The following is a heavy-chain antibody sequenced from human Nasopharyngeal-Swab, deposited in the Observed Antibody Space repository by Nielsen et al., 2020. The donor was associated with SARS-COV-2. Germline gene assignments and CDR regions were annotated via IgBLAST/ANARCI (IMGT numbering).Heavy chain of an antibody. CDR1: GFTFSSYS. J-gene: IGHJ4*02. V-gene: IGHV3-21*01. Sequence: GESLKISCAASGFTFSSYSMNWVRQAPGKGLEWVSSISSSSSYIYYADSVEGRFTISRDNAKNSLYLQMNSLRAEDTAVYYCARAVNFRDGYIGYWGQGTLVTVSS. CDR2: ISSSSSYI. D-gene: IGHD5-24*01. CDR3: ARAVNFRDGYIGY.